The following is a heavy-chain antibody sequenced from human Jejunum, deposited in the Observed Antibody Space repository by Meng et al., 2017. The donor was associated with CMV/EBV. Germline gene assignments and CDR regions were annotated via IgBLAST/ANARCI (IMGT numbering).Heavy chain of an antibody. D-gene: IGHD1-26*01. V-gene: IGHV4-4*07. CDR1: GGYINNYY. J-gene: IGHJ4*02. Sequence: QGARPEAGPGLVEPSAHLLPPVTVSGGYINNYYCSWIRQLAGKGLEWIGRFYSSDTYNYHPSLNSRVTMSLDTSKNQFSLNLRSVTTADTAIYYCARGPGASTREGIDYWGLGTLVTVSS. CDR3: ARGPGASTREGIDY. CDR2: FYSSDTY.